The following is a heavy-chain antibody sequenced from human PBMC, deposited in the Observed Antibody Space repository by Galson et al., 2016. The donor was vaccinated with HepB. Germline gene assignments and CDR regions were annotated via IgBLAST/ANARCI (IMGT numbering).Heavy chain of an antibody. D-gene: IGHD2-15*01. Sequence: SVKVSCKASGFTFAGYGFTWVRQAPGQGLEWMAWINVYNDFTVYAEKFQGRVTLTTDTSTSTAFMEVRRLTSDDTAVYYCARDVLDNSLTARVVVPFDYWGQGALLTFSS. V-gene: IGHV1-18*04. CDR2: INVYNDFT. J-gene: IGHJ4*02. CDR1: GFTFAGYG. CDR3: ARDVLDNSLTARVVVPFDY.